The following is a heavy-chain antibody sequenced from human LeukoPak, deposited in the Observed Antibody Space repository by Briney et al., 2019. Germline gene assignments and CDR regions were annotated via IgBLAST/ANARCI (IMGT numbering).Heavy chain of an antibody. CDR3: ARVPLTGYDY. V-gene: IGHV4-34*01. D-gene: IGHD3-9*01. CDR1: GGSFSGYY. Sequence: PSETLSLTCAVYGGSFSGYYWSWIRQPPGKGLEWIGEINHSGSTNYNPSLKSRVTISVDTSKNRFSLKLSSVTAADTAVYYCARVPLTGYDYWGQGTLVTVSS. J-gene: IGHJ4*02. CDR2: INHSGST.